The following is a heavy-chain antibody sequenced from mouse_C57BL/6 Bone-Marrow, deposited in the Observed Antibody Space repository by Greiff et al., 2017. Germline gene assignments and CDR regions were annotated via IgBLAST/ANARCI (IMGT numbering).Heavy chain of an antibody. CDR1: GFTFSSYG. CDR3: ARLYYGSSLAWFAY. Sequence: EVHLVESGGDLVKPGGSLKLSCAASGFTFSSYGMSWVRQTPDKRLAWVATISSGGSYTYYPDSVKGRFTISRDNAKNTLYLQMSSLKSEDTAMYYCARLYYGSSLAWFAYWGQGTLVTVSA. J-gene: IGHJ3*01. CDR2: ISSGGSYT. D-gene: IGHD1-1*01. V-gene: IGHV5-6*01.